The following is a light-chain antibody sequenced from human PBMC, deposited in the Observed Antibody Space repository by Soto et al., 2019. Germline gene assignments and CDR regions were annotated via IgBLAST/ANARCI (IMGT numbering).Light chain of an antibody. CDR1: QSISSY. CDR2: AAS. V-gene: IGKV1-39*01. J-gene: IGKJ2*01. CDR3: QQSYSTPYT. Sequence: DIPMTQSPSSLSASVGDRVTITCRASQSISSYLNWYQQKPGRAPKLLIYAASSLQGGVPSRFSGSGSGTDFTLIISSLQPEDFATYYCQQSYSTPYTFGLGTKLEIK.